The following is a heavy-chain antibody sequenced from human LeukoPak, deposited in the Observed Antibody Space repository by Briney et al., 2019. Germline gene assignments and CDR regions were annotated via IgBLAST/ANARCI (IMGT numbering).Heavy chain of an antibody. CDR1: GGSISDYF. V-gene: IGHV4-4*07. D-gene: IGHD3-10*01. CDR3: ARGGGFGELFSY. CDR2: IYSSGTT. J-gene: IGHJ4*02. Sequence: PSETLSLTCTVSGGSISDYFWSWIRQPAGKGLEWIGRIYSSGTTNYNPSLKSRVTMSVDTFKNQISVKLSSVTAADTAVYYCARGGGFGELFSYWGQGTLVTVSS.